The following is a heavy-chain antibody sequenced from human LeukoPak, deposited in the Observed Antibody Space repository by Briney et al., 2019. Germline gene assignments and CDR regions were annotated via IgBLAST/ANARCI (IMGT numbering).Heavy chain of an antibody. V-gene: IGHV4-4*07. CDR2: IYTSGST. J-gene: IGHJ4*02. Sequence: SETLSLTCAVYGGSFSGYYWSWIRQPAGKGLEWIGRIYTSGSTNYNPSLKSRVTMSVDTSKNQFSLKLSSVTAADTAVYYCARDAFRYYYDSSGYYGDFDYWGQGTLVTVSS. D-gene: IGHD3-22*01. CDR1: GGSFSGYY. CDR3: ARDAFRYYYDSSGYYGDFDY.